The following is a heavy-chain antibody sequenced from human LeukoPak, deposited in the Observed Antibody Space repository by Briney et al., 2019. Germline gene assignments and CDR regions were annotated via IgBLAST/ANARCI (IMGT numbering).Heavy chain of an antibody. J-gene: IGHJ4*02. CDR3: ARAHSYSGFAEADY. Sequence: SETLSLTCTVSGGXFRSYYCTWIRQPPGKGQEWIAYIYYSGSTNYNPSLKSRVTISLDTSQNQFSLNLSPVTAADTAVYYCARAHSYSGFAEADYWGQGTLVTVSS. V-gene: IGHV4-59*01. CDR1: GGXFRSYY. D-gene: IGHD5-12*01. CDR2: IYYSGST.